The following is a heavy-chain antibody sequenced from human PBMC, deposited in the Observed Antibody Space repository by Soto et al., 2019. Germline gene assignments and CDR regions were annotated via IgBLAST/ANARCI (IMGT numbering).Heavy chain of an antibody. Sequence: SETLSLTCTVSGGSISSYYWSWIRQPPGKGLEWIGYIYYSGSTNYNPSLKSRVTISVDTSKNQFSLKLSSVTAADTAVYYCARASKYYYYMDVWGKGTTVTVSS. V-gene: IGHV4-59*08. CDR1: GGSISSYY. J-gene: IGHJ6*03. CDR2: IYYSGST. CDR3: ARASKYYYYMDV.